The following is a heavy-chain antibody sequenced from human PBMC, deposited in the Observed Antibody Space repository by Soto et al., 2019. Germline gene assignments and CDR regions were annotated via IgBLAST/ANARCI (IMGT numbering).Heavy chain of an antibody. CDR2: IKQDGSEK. CDR1: GFTFSSYW. Sequence: GGSLRLSCAASGFTFSSYWMSRVRQAPGKGLEWVANIKQDGSEKYYVDSVKGRFTISRDNAKNSLYLQMNSLRAEDTAVYYCARKGGSSGYPRGHAFDIWGQGTMVTVSS. J-gene: IGHJ3*02. V-gene: IGHV3-7*03. D-gene: IGHD3-22*01. CDR3: ARKGGSSGYPRGHAFDI.